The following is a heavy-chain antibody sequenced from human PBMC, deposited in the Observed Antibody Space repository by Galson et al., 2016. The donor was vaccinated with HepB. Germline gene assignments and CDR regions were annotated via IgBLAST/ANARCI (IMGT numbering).Heavy chain of an antibody. V-gene: IGHV3-48*04. Sequence: SLRLSCAASGFTFSSYSMNWVRQAPGEGLEWVSYISSSSSTIYYADSVKGRFTISRDNAKNSLYLQMYSLRAEDTAVYYCARDSWDIVVVSPAMFTFDIWGQGTMVTVSS. D-gene: IGHD2-2*01. J-gene: IGHJ3*02. CDR3: ARDSWDIVVVSPAMFTFDI. CDR2: ISSSSSTI. CDR1: GFTFSSYS.